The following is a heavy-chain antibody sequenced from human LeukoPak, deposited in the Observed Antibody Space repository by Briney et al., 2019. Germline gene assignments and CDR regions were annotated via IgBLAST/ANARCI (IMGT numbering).Heavy chain of an antibody. CDR3: ARSRGYYGGNLRTAFDI. D-gene: IGHD4-23*01. Sequence: SQTLSLTCAISGDSVSSNSAAWNWIRQSPSRGLEWLGRTYYRSKWYNDYAVSVKSRITINPDPSKNQFSLQLNSVTPEDTAVYYCARSRGYYGGNLRTAFDIWGQGRMVTVS. V-gene: IGHV6-1*01. CDR1: GDSVSSNSAA. J-gene: IGHJ3*02. CDR2: TYYRSKWYN.